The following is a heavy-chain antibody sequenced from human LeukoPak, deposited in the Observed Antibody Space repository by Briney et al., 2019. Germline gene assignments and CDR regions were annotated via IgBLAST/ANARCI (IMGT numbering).Heavy chain of an antibody. CDR2: SSGDGGNT. CDR1: GFTFRSYA. J-gene: IGHJ4*02. Sequence: GGSLRLSCAASGFTFRSYAMSWVRQAPGKGLEWVSASSGDGGNTDYANSVKGRFTISRDNSKNTIYLQMNSLRADDTAVYYCAKQGRNDFVDSWGQGTLVTVSS. V-gene: IGHV3-23*01. CDR3: AKQGRNDFVDS. D-gene: IGHD3-3*01.